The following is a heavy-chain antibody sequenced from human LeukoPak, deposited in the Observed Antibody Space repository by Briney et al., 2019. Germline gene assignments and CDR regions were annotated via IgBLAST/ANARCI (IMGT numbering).Heavy chain of an antibody. CDR2: INHSGST. D-gene: IGHD3-10*01. CDR3: ARTRAMVRGRWFDP. CDR1: GGSFSGYY. V-gene: IGHV4-34*01. J-gene: IGHJ5*02. Sequence: SETLSLTCAAYGGSFSGYYWSWIRQPPGKGLEWIGEINHSGSTNYNPSLKSRVTISVDTSKNQFSLKLGYVTAADTAVYYCARTRAMVRGRWFDPWGQGTLVTVSS.